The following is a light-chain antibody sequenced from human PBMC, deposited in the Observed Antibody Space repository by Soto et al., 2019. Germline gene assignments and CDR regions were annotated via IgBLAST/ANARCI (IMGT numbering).Light chain of an antibody. V-gene: IGKV3-15*01. CDR3: QQYNTWPRT. CDR1: QSVSSN. J-gene: IGKJ1*01. CDR2: GAS. Sequence: EIVMTQSPATLSVSPGERDTRSCRASQSVSSNLAWYQQKPGQAPRLLIYGASPRATCIPARFSGSGSGTEFTLTISSLQSEDFAVYYCQQYNTWPRTFGQGTKVEIK.